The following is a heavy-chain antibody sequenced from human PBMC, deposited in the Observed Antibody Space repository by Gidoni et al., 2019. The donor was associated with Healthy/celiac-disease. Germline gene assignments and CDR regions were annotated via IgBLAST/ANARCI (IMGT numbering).Heavy chain of an antibody. CDR3: AKSIFHDYGDYGAFDI. CDR2: ISGSGGST. D-gene: IGHD4-17*01. CDR1: GFTFSSYA. Sequence: EVQLLESGGGLVQPGGSLRLSCAASGFTFSSYAMSWVRQAPGKGLEWVSAISGSGGSTYYADSVKGRFTISRDNSKNTLYLQMNSLRAEDTAVYYCAKSIFHDYGDYGAFDIWGQGTMVTVSS. J-gene: IGHJ3*02. V-gene: IGHV3-23*01.